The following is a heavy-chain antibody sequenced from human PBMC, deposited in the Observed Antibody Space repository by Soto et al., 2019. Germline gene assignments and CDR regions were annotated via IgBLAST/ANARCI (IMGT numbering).Heavy chain of an antibody. CDR2: ISGSGGST. J-gene: IGHJ6*02. D-gene: IGHD6-6*01. CDR3: AKRGLGPSIATRLSGMDV. Sequence: GGSLRLSCAASGFTFSSYAMSWVRQAPGKGLEWVSAISGSGGSTYYADSVKGRFTISRDNSKNTLYLQMNSLRAEDTAVYYCAKRGLGPSIATRLSGMDVWGQGTTVTVSS. CDR1: GFTFSSYA. V-gene: IGHV3-23*01.